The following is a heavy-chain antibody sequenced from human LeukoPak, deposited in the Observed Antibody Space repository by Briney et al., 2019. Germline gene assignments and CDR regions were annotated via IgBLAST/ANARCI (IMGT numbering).Heavy chain of an antibody. CDR2: IYPDDSDT. CDR3: ARPNITSYYDSRGYDAFDV. CDR1: GYRFNAYW. J-gene: IGHJ3*01. D-gene: IGHD3-22*01. V-gene: IGHV5-51*01. Sequence: GESLKISCKGSGYRFNAYWIAWVRQMPGKGPEWMGIIYPDDSDTRYSPSFQGQVTISADKSVRTAYLQWSSLKASDTGMYYCARPNITSYYDSRGYDAFDVWGQGTMVTVSS.